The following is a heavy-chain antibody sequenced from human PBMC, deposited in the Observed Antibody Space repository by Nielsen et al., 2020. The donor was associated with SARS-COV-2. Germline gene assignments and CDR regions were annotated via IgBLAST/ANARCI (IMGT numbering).Heavy chain of an antibody. J-gene: IGHJ4*02. CDR3: ARGRRVGTTLFEY. D-gene: IGHD1-14*01. V-gene: IGHV3-9*01. CDR1: GFTFDDYA. Sequence: GGSLRLSCAASGFTFDDYAMNWVRQAPGKGLEWVSGISWNSGSIAYADSVKGRFTISRDNAKNSLHLQMNSLRAEDTAFYYCARGRRVGTTLFEYWGQGTLVTVSS. CDR2: ISWNSGSI.